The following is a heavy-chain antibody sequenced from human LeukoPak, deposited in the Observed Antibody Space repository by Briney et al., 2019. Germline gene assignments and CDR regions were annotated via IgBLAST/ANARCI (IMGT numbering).Heavy chain of an antibody. J-gene: IGHJ3*02. D-gene: IGHD3-22*01. Sequence: ASVTVSCKASGYTFTRYYMHWVRPAPAQGLEWMGIINPSGGSTSYAQKFQGRVTMTRDTSTSTVYMELSSLRSEDTAVYYCARGDSSGYYDGEDAFDIWGQGTMVTVSS. CDR3: ARGDSSGYYDGEDAFDI. V-gene: IGHV1-46*01. CDR2: INPSGGST. CDR1: GYTFTRYY.